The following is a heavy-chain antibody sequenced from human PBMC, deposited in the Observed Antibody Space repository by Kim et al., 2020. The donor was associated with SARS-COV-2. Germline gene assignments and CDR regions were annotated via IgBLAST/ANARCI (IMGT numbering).Heavy chain of an antibody. V-gene: IGHV4-34*01. J-gene: IGHJ2*01. D-gene: IGHD6-13*01. CDR3: ARGKNAGPSWYFDL. CDR2: INQRGVT. Sequence: SETLSLTCALYGGSFSDYFSTWIRQSPGKGLEWIAEINQRGVTNYNPSLRSRVTVSIDTSNNQFSLKLNSLTAADTATYYCARGKNAGPSWYFDLWGRGTLVIVSS. CDR1: GGSFSDYF.